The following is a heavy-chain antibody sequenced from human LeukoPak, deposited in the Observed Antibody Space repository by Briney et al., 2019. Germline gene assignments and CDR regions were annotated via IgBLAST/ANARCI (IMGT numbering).Heavy chain of an antibody. J-gene: IGHJ4*02. D-gene: IGHD2-8*01. Sequence: SETLSLTCGVSGGSISNTNWWSWVRPPPGQGLEWIGEISLTGLTHYNPSLESRVTVSLDKSKNQLSLNLTSVTAADTAVYYCSRENGAFSPFGYWGQGTLVTVLS. CDR2: ISLTGLT. CDR3: SRENGAFSPFGY. CDR1: GGSISNTNW. V-gene: IGHV4-4*02.